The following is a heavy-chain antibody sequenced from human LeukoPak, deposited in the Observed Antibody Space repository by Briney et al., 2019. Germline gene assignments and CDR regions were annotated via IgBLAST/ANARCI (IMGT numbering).Heavy chain of an antibody. D-gene: IGHD2-15*01. CDR2: INPNSGGT. CDR3: ARELRVIAAAKAFDY. V-gene: IGHV1-2*02. CDR1: GYTFTGYY. Sequence: ASVKVSCKASGYTFTGYYMHWVRQAPGQGLEWMGWINPNSGGTNYAQKFQGRVTMTRDTSISTAYMELSGLRADDTAVYYCARELRVIAAAKAFDYWGQGTLVTVST. J-gene: IGHJ4*02.